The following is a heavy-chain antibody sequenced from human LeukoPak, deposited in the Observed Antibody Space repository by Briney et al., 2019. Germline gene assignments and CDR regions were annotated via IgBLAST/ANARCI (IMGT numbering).Heavy chain of an antibody. V-gene: IGHV4-59*01. CDR2: VDHTGST. CDR1: DDSITMYY. J-gene: IGHJ6*03. CDR3: ARGRVSSSTWYSTYYYYFYMDV. Sequence: SETLSLTCSVSDDSITMYYWTWIRQPPGKGLEWIGYVDHTGSTNFNPSLNGRFSISRDTTKNLFSLRLRSVTAADTAVYFCARGRVSSSTWYSTYYYYFYMDVWGKGTTVIVSS. D-gene: IGHD1-1*01.